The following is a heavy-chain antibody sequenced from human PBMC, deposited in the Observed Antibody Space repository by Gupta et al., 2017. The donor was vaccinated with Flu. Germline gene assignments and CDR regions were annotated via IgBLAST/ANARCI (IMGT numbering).Heavy chain of an antibody. CDR1: GFTFSSYA. J-gene: IGHJ3*02. CDR2: ISGSGGST. CDR3: AKDPYYDILTGYDAFDI. D-gene: IGHD3-9*01. V-gene: IGHV3-23*01. Sequence: EVQLLESGGGLVQPGGSLRLACAASGFTFSSYAMSWVRQAPGKGLEWVSAISGSGGSTYYADSVKGRFTISRDNSKNTLYLQMNSLRAEDTAVYYCAKDPYYDILTGYDAFDIWGQGTMVTVSS.